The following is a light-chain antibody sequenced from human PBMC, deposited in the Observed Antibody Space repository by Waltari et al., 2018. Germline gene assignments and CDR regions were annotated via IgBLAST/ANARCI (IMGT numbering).Light chain of an antibody. Sequence: QPSLSQPRSVSGSLGQSVTISCTGANSDFGDFRYVSWYQQYPGKAPKLLISDVTRRPSEIPARFSGSRSGNTASLTISGRQAEDEAAYYCCSYAGSHSYVFGGGTEVTV. V-gene: IGLV2-11*01. CDR2: DVT. J-gene: IGLJ1*01. CDR3: CSYAGSHSYV. CDR1: NSDFGDFRY.